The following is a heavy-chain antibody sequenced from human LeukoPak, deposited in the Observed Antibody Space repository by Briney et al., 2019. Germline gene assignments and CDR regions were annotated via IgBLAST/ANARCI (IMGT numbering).Heavy chain of an antibody. V-gene: IGHV3-15*01. CDR3: ITDPGEWEPI. CDR1: GLTFSNAW. CDR2: IKSKTDGGTT. Sequence: GGSLRLSCAASGLTFSNAWMSWVRQAPGKGLEWVGRIKSKTDGGTTDYAAPVKGRFTISRDDSKNTLYLQMNSLKIEDTAVYYCITDPGEWEPIWGQGTMVTVSS. D-gene: IGHD1-26*01. J-gene: IGHJ3*02.